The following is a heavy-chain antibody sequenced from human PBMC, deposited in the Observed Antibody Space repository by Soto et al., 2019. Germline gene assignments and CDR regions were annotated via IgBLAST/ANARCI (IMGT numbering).Heavy chain of an antibody. J-gene: IGHJ4*02. Sequence: QVQLVQSGAEVQKPGSSVKVSCKASGGTFSSYAISWVRQAPGQGLEWMGGIIPIFGTANYAQKFQGRVTITADKSTSTAYMELSSLRSEDTAVYYCARDSYCSGGSCFTYYFDYWGQGTLVTVSS. CDR1: GGTFSSYA. V-gene: IGHV1-69*06. CDR2: IIPIFGTA. D-gene: IGHD2-15*01. CDR3: ARDSYCSGGSCFTYYFDY.